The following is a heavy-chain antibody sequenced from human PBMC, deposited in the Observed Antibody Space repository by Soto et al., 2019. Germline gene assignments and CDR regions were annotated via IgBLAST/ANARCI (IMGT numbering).Heavy chain of an antibody. J-gene: IGHJ4*02. Sequence: QVQLVQSGAAVKKPGASVKVSCKASGYTFTSYDINWVRQAPGQGLEWMGWMNPNSGNTGYAQKFQPRVTKTRNTSIRTAYMKLSSVRSEDTAVYYCARERGCSGDSCYFFDYWGQGTLVTVSS. CDR3: ARERGCSGDSCYFFDY. CDR2: MNPNSGNT. V-gene: IGHV1-8*01. D-gene: IGHD2-15*01. CDR1: GYTFTSYD.